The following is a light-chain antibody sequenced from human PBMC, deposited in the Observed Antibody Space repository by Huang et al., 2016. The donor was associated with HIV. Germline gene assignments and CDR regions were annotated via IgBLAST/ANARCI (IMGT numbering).Light chain of an antibody. J-gene: IGKJ1*01. Sequence: DIQVTQSPSSLSASVGDRVTITCRASERISNYLNWYQKKPGIAPKLLIYAACSLQSGVPSRFSGSGSGTDFTLTISSLQPEDFATYYCQQSHSSPPTFGQGTKVDIK. CDR1: ERISNY. V-gene: IGKV1-39*01. CDR3: QQSHSSPPT. CDR2: AAC.